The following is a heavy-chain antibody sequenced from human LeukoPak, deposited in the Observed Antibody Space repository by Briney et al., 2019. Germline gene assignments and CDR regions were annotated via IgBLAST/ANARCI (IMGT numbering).Heavy chain of an antibody. J-gene: IGHJ4*02. CDR3: EKGASGLDF. V-gene: IGHV3-7*04. CDR1: GFTFSNYW. D-gene: IGHD3-10*01. CDR2: IKHDGTKK. Sequence: GGSLRLSCAASGFTFSNYWMSWVRQAPGKGLEWVSDIKHDGTKKYYADSVEGRFTISRDNAKNSLYLQMNSLRGEDAAVYYCEKGASGLDFRGQGPLVPVPS.